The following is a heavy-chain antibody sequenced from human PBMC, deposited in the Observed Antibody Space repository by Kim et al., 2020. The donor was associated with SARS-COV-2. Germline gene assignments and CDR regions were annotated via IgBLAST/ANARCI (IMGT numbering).Heavy chain of an antibody. CDR1: GGSFSGYY. D-gene: IGHD7-27*01. CDR3: ARGRGSNRDFDY. Sequence: SETLSLTCAVYGGSFSGYYWSWIRQPPGKGLEWIGEINHSGSTNYNPSLKSRVTISVDTSKNQFSLKLSSVTAAYTAVYYCARGRGSNRDFDYWGQGTLV. J-gene: IGHJ4*02. CDR2: INHSGST. V-gene: IGHV4-34*01.